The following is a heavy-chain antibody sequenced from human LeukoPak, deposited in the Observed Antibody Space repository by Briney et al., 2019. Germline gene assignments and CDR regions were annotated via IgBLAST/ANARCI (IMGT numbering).Heavy chain of an antibody. Sequence: TGRSLRLSCAASGFTFSSYGMHWVRQAPGKGLEWVAVISYDGSNKYYADSVKGRFTISRDNSKNTLYLQMNSLRAEDTAAYYCAKEGDILTGYYPPGYFDYWGQGTLVTVSS. CDR1: GFTFSSYG. CDR3: AKEGDILTGYYPPGYFDY. J-gene: IGHJ4*02. D-gene: IGHD3-9*01. V-gene: IGHV3-30*18. CDR2: ISYDGSNK.